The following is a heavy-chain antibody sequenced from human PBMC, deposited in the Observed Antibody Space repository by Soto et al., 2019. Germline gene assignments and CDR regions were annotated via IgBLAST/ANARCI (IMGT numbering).Heavy chain of an antibody. CDR3: AREVHIVLMVYAIRSDNWFGP. V-gene: IGHV1-69*04. Sequence: PVEMRWKDSRGSNSSYTSSSLRQSHGQGLEWMGRIIPILGIANYAQKFQGRVTITADKSTSTAYMELSSLRSEDTAVYYCAREVHIVLMVYAIRSDNWFGPSGEGTLVTVSS. J-gene: IGHJ5*02. CDR1: RGSNSSYT. CDR2: IIPILGIA. D-gene: IGHD2-8*01.